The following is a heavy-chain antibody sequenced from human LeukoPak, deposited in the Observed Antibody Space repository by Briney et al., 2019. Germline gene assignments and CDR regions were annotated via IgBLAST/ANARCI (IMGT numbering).Heavy chain of an antibody. CDR2: INHSGST. CDR1: GGSFSGYY. J-gene: IGHJ4*02. Sequence: SETLSLTCAVYGGSFSGYYWSWIRQPPGKGLEWSGEINHSGSTNYNPSLKSRVTISVDTSKNQFSLKLSSVTAADTAVYYCARGRGVLLWFGESEGYFDYWGQGTLVTVSS. V-gene: IGHV4-34*01. CDR3: ARGRGVLLWFGESEGYFDY. D-gene: IGHD3-10*01.